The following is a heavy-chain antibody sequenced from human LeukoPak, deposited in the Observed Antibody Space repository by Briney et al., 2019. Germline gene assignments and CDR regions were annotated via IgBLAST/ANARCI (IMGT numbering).Heavy chain of an antibody. CDR1: GYTFTSYW. J-gene: IGHJ6*02. D-gene: IGHD1-20*01. V-gene: IGHV5-51*01. Sequence: GESLKISCKGSGYTFTSYWIGWVRQMPGKGLEWLGIIPPVDSDTRYSPSFQGQVTISADKSISTAYLQWSSLKASDTAMYYCARQDSGNITGTAYYGMDVWGQGTTVTVSS. CDR3: ARQDSGNITGTAYYGMDV. CDR2: IPPVDSDT.